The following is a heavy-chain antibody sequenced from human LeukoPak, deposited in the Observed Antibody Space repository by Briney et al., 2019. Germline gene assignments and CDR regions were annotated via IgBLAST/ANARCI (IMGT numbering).Heavy chain of an antibody. CDR1: VFTFSSYC. CDR2: IWYDGSNK. V-gene: IGHV3-33*06. Sequence: GGFLRLSCAASVFTFSSYCMHWVRQAPGKGLEWVEVIWYDGSNKYYADSVKGRFTISRDNSKNTLYLQMNSLRAEDTAVYYCAKLVDIEDAFDIWGQGTMVTVSS. CDR3: AKLVDIEDAFDI. J-gene: IGHJ3*02. D-gene: IGHD5-12*01.